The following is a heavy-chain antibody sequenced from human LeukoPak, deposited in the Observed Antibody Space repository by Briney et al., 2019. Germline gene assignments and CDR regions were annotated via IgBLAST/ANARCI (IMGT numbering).Heavy chain of an antibody. Sequence: SETLSLTCTVSGGSISSSSYYWGWIRQPPGKGLDWIGRIYYSGSTYYTPSLKSRVTISVDTSKNQFSLKLSSVTAADTAVYYCARWVREQLWLSDAFDIWGQGTMVTVSS. V-gene: IGHV4-39*01. CDR3: ARWVREQLWLSDAFDI. CDR1: GGSISSSSYY. D-gene: IGHD5-18*01. J-gene: IGHJ3*02. CDR2: IYYSGST.